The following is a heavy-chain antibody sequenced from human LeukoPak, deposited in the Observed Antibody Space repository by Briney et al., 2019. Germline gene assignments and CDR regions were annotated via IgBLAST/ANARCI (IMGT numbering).Heavy chain of an antibody. J-gene: IGHJ5*02. Sequence: GGSLRLSCAASGSTFSSFGMTWVRQAPGRGLEWVSFVGGSGGDTYYADSVKGRFTTSRDNSKNTLHLQMNSLRVEDTAVYYCAKDRYSSESHWFDPWGQGTLVTVSS. CDR1: GSTFSSFG. CDR2: VGGSGGDT. V-gene: IGHV3-23*01. CDR3: AKDRYSSESHWFDP. D-gene: IGHD6-25*01.